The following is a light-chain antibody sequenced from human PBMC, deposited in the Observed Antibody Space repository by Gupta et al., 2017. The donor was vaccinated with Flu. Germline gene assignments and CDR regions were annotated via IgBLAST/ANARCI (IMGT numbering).Light chain of an antibody. Sequence: DIVMHQSPLSLLVTPGEPASISCRSSQSLLHSNGYNYLDWYLQKPGQSPQLLIYLGSNRASGVPDRFSGSGSGTDFTLKISRVEAEDVGVYYCMQALQTPFTFGPGTKVDIK. CDR1: QSLLHSNGYNY. CDR2: LGS. V-gene: IGKV2-28*01. CDR3: MQALQTPFT. J-gene: IGKJ3*01.